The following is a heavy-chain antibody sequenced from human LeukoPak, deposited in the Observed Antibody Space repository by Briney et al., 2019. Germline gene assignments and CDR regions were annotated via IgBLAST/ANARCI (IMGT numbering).Heavy chain of an antibody. CDR3: ARERGNLRGDAFDI. D-gene: IGHD1-26*01. Sequence: PSETLSLTCTVSAVSFSSYYWTWIRQPAGKGLEGIGRIYSSGNTNYNPSLESRVTMSIDTSKKQISLKLTSVTAADTAVYYCARERGNLRGDAFDIWGQGTMVTVSS. V-gene: IGHV4-4*07. J-gene: IGHJ3*02. CDR2: IYSSGNT. CDR1: AVSFSSYY.